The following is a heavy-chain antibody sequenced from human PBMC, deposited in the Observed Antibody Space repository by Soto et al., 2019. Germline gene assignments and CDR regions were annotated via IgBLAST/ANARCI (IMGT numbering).Heavy chain of an antibody. CDR1: GGSISSYY. Sequence: PSETLSLTCTVSGGSISSYYWSWIREPAGKGLEWIGRIHISGSTNYNPSLKSRVTTSVDTSKNQFSLKLTSVTAADTAVYYCAGGKGWFDPWGQGTRVTVSS. V-gene: IGHV4-4*07. CDR2: IHISGST. J-gene: IGHJ5*02. CDR3: AGGKGWFDP.